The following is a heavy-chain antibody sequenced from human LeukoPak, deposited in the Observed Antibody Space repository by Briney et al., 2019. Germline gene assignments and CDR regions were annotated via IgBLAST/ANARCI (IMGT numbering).Heavy chain of an antibody. CDR3: ARGSRGYSYGNDY. J-gene: IGHJ4*02. D-gene: IGHD5-18*01. Sequence: SETLSLTCTVSGGSISSSSYYWGWIRQPPGKGLEWIGSIYYSGSTYYNPSLKSRVTISVDTSKNQFSLKLSSVTAADTAVYYCARGSRGYSYGNDYWGQGTLVTVSS. CDR2: IYYSGST. CDR1: GGSISSSSYY. V-gene: IGHV4-39*07.